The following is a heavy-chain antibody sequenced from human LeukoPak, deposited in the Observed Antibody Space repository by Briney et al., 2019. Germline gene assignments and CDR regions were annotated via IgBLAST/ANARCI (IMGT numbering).Heavy chain of an antibody. V-gene: IGHV4-59*01. CDR2: IHYSGRT. CDR3: ARAPWALATFDI. CDR1: GGSISGYY. D-gene: IGHD7-27*01. Sequence: SETLSLTCTVSGGSISGYYWNWIRQPPGKGLEWIGYIHYSGRTNYNPSLKSRVTISVDTSKKQFSLKLSSVTAADTAVYYCARAPWALATFDIWGQGTLVTVSS. J-gene: IGHJ3*02.